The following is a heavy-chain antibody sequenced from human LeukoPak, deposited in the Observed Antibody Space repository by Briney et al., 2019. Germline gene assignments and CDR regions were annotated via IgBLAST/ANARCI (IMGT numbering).Heavy chain of an antibody. CDR3: ARDEIAAAGTSWYFDL. J-gene: IGHJ2*01. Sequence: PSETLSLTCPVSGGSIRSGGYSWSWIRQPPGKGLEWIGYIYHSGSTYYNPSLKSRVTISVDRSKNQFSLKLSSVTAADTAVYYCARDEIAAAGTSWYFDLWGRGTLVTVSS. CDR1: GGSIRSGGYS. CDR2: IYHSGST. V-gene: IGHV4-30-2*01. D-gene: IGHD6-13*01.